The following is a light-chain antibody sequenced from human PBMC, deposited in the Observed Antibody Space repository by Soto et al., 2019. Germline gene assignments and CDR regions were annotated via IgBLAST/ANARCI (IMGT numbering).Light chain of an antibody. CDR3: QQYGSSQGWT. J-gene: IGKJ1*01. CDR2: GAS. V-gene: IGKV3-20*01. CDR1: QSVSSSY. Sequence: EIVLTQSPGTLSLSPGERATLSCRASQSVSSSYLAWYQQKPGQTPRLLIYGASSRATGIPDRFSGSGSGTEFTLTSSRVEPEDFAVYYCQQYGSSQGWTYGQGTKLEIK.